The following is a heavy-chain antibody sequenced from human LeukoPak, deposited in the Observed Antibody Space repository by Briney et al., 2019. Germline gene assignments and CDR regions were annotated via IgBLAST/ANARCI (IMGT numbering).Heavy chain of an antibody. Sequence: PGGSLRLSCAASGFTFSSYGMHWVRQAPGKGLEWVSVISGRGGNTYYADSVKGRFTVSRDNSKNTLYLQMNSLRSNDTAVYYCAKGQREVTAADYDNWGQGTLVTVSS. CDR2: ISGRGGNT. V-gene: IGHV3-23*01. J-gene: IGHJ4*02. D-gene: IGHD6-25*01. CDR3: AKGQREVTAADYDN. CDR1: GFTFSSYG.